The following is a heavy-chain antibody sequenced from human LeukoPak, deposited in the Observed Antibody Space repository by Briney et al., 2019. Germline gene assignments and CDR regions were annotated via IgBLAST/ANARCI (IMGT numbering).Heavy chain of an antibody. Sequence: SVKVSCKASGGTFSSYTISLVRQAPGQGLELMGRIIPILGIANYAQKFQGRVTITADKSTSTAYMELSRLRSEDTAVYYCSRESSLSQGVPFDYWGQVTLVTVSS. CDR2: IIPILGIA. D-gene: IGHD2-2*01. CDR1: GGTFSSYT. V-gene: IGHV1-69*04. J-gene: IGHJ4*02. CDR3: SRESSLSQGVPFDY.